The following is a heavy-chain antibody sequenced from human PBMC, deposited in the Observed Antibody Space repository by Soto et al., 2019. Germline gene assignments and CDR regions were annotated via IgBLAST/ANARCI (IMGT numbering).Heavy chain of an antibody. J-gene: IGHJ5*02. D-gene: IGHD6-13*01. CDR2: INPSGGST. V-gene: IGHV1-46*03. CDR3: ARASIAAAGTLGWFDP. Sequence: GASVKVSCKASGYTFTSYYMHWVRQAPGQGLEWMGIINPSGGSTSYAQKFQGRVTMTRDTSTSTVYMELSSLRSEDTAVYYCARASIAAAGTLGWFDPCGQGTLVTVSS. CDR1: GYTFTSYY.